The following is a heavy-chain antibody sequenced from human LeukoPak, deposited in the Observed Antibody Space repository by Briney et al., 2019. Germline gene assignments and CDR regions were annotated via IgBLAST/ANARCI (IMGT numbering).Heavy chain of an antibody. V-gene: IGHV3-48*01. D-gene: IGHD2-15*01. CDR2: ISSDSTTI. CDR1: GFTFSSYA. CDR3: ARGGSELPPNFYYYGMDV. J-gene: IGHJ6*02. Sequence: GGSLRLSCAASGFTFSSYAMNWVRQAPGKGLEWVSYISSDSTTIYYADSVEGRFTISRDNSENTLYLQMNSLRTEDTAVYYCARGGSELPPNFYYYGMDVWGQGTTVTVSS.